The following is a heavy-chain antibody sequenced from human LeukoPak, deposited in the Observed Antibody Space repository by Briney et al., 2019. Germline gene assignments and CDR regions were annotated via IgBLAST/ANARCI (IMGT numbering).Heavy chain of an antibody. CDR3: ARFPGLQYSSSPVS. V-gene: IGHV3-21*01. D-gene: IGHD6-6*01. Sequence: GGSLRLSCAASGFTFSSYSMNWVRQAPGKGLEWVSSISSSSSYIYYADSVKGRFTISRDNAKNSRYLQMNRLRAEDTAVYYCARFPGLQYSSSPVSWGQGTLVTVSS. CDR1: GFTFSSYS. CDR2: ISSSSSYI. J-gene: IGHJ4*02.